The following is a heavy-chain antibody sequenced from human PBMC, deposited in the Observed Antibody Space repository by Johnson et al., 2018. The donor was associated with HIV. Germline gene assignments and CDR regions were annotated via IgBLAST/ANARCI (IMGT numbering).Heavy chain of an antibody. CDR2: IKEDGSDD. J-gene: IGHJ3*02. D-gene: IGHD1-14*01. CDR3: ARDATYRKYALTSFDI. V-gene: IGHV3-7*05. Sequence: VQLVESGGGVVQPGRSLRLSCAASGFSFSNYWMSWVRQAPGKGLEWVANIKEDGSDDYYVDVLKGRFIISRDNAKNSLYLQMSNLRFEDTAVYYCARDATYRKYALTSFDIWGQGAMVTVSS. CDR1: GFSFSNYW.